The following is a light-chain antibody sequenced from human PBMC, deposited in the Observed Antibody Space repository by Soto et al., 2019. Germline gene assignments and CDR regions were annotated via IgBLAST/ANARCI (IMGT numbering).Light chain of an antibody. J-gene: IGKJ3*01. V-gene: IGKV1-5*03. CDR3: QQSFT. Sequence: DIQMTQSPSTLSGSLGDRVTITCRASQSISSWLAWYQQKPGKAPKLLIYKASSLESGVPSRFSGSGSGTEFTLTISSLQPDDFATYYCQQSFTFGPGTKVDIK. CDR1: QSISSW. CDR2: KAS.